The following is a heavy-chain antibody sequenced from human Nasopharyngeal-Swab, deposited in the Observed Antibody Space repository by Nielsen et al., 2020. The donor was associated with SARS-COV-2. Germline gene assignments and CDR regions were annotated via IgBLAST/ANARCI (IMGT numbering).Heavy chain of an antibody. J-gene: IGHJ4*02. D-gene: IGHD2-8*02. Sequence: SETLSLTCFVSGASISSQYWTWLRQPPGKGLERVGYIYDSGVTEYNPSLQSRVTISVDKSKNQFSLRLSSVSAADTAIYYCARGGAGSHWRYYIDYWGQGTLVTVSS. CDR1: GASISSQY. CDR2: IYDSGVT. V-gene: IGHV4-59*11. CDR3: ARGGAGSHWRYYIDY.